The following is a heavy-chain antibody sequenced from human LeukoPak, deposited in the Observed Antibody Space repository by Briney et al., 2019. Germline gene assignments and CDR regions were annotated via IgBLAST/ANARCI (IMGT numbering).Heavy chain of an antibody. V-gene: IGHV1-18*01. J-gene: IGHJ4*02. CDR1: GYTFSTNA. CDR3: ARGLGSSWQRSFGY. CDR2: ISPYNGNT. Sequence: VASVKVSCKASGYTFSTNAISWVRQAPGQGLEWMGWISPYNGNTNYAQKLQGRVTLTTDTSTSTAYLELRSLRSDDTAVYYCARGLGSSWQRSFGYWGQGTLVTVSS. D-gene: IGHD6-13*01.